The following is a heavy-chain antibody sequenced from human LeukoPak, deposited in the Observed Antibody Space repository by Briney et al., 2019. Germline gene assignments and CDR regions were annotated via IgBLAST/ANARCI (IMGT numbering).Heavy chain of an antibody. Sequence: SETLSLTCTVPGGSISSYYWSWIRQPPGKGLEWIGYIYYSGSTNYNPSLKSRVTISVDTSKNQFSLKLSSVTAADTAVYYCARGRYYYDSSGYYLYYYGMDVWGQGTTVTVSS. J-gene: IGHJ6*02. D-gene: IGHD3-22*01. CDR2: IYYSGST. V-gene: IGHV4-59*13. CDR1: GGSISSYY. CDR3: ARGRYYYDSSGYYLYYYGMDV.